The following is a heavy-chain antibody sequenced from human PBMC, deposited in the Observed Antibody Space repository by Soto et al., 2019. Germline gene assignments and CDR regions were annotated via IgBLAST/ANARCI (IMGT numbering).Heavy chain of an antibody. CDR2: IYWDDDK. CDR3: AHIERGSYWTVGSY. D-gene: IGHD1-26*01. CDR1: GFSLSTSGVG. J-gene: IGHJ4*02. Sequence: QITLKESGPTLVKPTQTLTLTCNLSGFSLSTSGVGVGWIRQSPGKALEWLAHIYWDDDKYYSPSLKSRLGITKDTSKNQVVLTMTNMDPVDTVTYFCAHIERGSYWTVGSYWGQGTLVTVSS. V-gene: IGHV2-5*02.